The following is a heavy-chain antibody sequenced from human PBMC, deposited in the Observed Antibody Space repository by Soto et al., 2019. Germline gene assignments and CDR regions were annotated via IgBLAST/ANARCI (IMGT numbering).Heavy chain of an antibody. D-gene: IGHD4-4*01. CDR3: ARKHYSGFDL. CDR2: VS. V-gene: IGHV4-34*01. Sequence: SETLSLTCTLYGGSLSKYYWSWIRQPPGKGLEWIGEVSNYNPSLKSRVTISVDMSKNQLSLTLTSAAAGDTAVYYCARKHYSGFDLWGQGTLVTVSS. CDR1: GGSLSKYY. J-gene: IGHJ4*02.